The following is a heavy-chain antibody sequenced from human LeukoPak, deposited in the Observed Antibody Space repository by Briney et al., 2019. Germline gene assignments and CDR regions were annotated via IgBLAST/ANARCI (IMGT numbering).Heavy chain of an antibody. CDR2: TYYRSKWYN. V-gene: IGHV6-1*01. Sequence: SQTLSLTCAISGDSVSSNSDAWNWIRQSPSRGLEWLGRTYYRSKWYNDYAGSVKSRITINSDTSKNQFSLQLNSVSPEDTAVYYCAGGGGSFDYWGQGTLVTVSS. J-gene: IGHJ4*02. D-gene: IGHD3-16*01. CDR3: AGGGGSFDY. CDR1: GDSVSSNSDA.